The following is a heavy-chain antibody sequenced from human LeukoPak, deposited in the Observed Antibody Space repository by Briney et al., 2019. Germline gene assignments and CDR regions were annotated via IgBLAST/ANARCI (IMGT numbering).Heavy chain of an antibody. CDR2: INPNSGGT. CDR3: ARGALHCSGGSCYSVWFDP. CDR1: GYTFTGYY. J-gene: IGHJ5*02. V-gene: IGHV1-2*02. Sequence: ASVKVSCKAPGYTFTGYYMHWVRQAPGQGLEWMGWINPNSGGTNYAQKFQGRVTMTRDTSISTAYMELSRLRSDDTAVYYCARGALHCSGGSCYSVWFDPWGQGTLVTVSS. D-gene: IGHD2-15*01.